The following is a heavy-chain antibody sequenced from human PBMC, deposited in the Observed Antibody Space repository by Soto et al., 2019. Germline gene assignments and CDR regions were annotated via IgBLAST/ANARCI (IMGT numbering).Heavy chain of an antibody. CDR1: GFTFSSYG. V-gene: IGHV3-33*01. CDR3: ARDKVRTNYDFWSGYCDY. Sequence: QVQLVESGGGVVQPGRSLRLSCAASGFTFSSYGMHWVRQAPGKGLEWVAVIWYDGSNKYYVDSVKGRFTISRDNSKNTLYLQMNSLRAEDTAVYYCARDKVRTNYDFWSGYCDYWGQGILVTVSS. CDR2: IWYDGSNK. J-gene: IGHJ4*02. D-gene: IGHD3-3*01.